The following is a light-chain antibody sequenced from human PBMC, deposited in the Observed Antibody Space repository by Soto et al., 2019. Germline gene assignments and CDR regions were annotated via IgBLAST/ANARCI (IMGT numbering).Light chain of an antibody. CDR3: QQDCNLPPT. CDR1: QSVSSSY. CDR2: GAS. J-gene: IGKJ1*01. V-gene: IGKV3D-7*01. Sequence: PGERVTISCRASQSVSSSYLTWYQQKPGQAPSLLIYGASTRATSIPARFSGSGSGTDFTLTISSLLPEDFAVYYCQQDCNLPPTFGQGSKVEVK.